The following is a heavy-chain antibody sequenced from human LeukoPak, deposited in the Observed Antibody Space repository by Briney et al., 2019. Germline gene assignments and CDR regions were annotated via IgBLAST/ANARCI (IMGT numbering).Heavy chain of an antibody. CDR3: AREDYGAHYFDY. Sequence: GGSLRLSCAASEFTFSNYAMNWVRQAPGKGLEWVSGISSGGGSTYSAYSVKGRFTISRDNSKNPLYLQMNSPRAEDTAVYYCAREDYGAHYFDYWGQGTLVTV. D-gene: IGHD4-17*01. CDR1: EFTFSNYA. CDR2: ISSGGGST. J-gene: IGHJ4*02. V-gene: IGHV3-23*01.